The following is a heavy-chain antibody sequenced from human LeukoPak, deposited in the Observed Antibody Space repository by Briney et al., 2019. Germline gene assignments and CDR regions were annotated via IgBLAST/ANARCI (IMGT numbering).Heavy chain of an antibody. Sequence: GASVKVSCKASGYTFTGYYMHWVRQAPGQGLEWMGWINPNSGGTNYAQKFQGRVTMTRDTSISTAYMELSRLRSDDTAVYYCARSVRVQLEYYYYMDVWGKGTTVTISS. D-gene: IGHD6-13*01. CDR3: ARSVRVQLEYYYYMDV. J-gene: IGHJ6*03. CDR2: INPNSGGT. CDR1: GYTFTGYY. V-gene: IGHV1-2*02.